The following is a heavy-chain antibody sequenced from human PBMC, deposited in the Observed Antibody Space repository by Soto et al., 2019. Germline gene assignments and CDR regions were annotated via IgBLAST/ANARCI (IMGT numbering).Heavy chain of an antibody. D-gene: IGHD2-2*01. V-gene: IGHV3-74*01. J-gene: IGHJ6*02. CDR3: ARDRVPQLGYYGMDV. CDR2: INSDESSR. Sequence: LRLSCAASGFIFNSYWMHWVRQAPGKGLVWVSRINSDESSRSYADSVKGRFTISRDNAKNTLYLQMNSLRAEDTAVYFCARDRVPQLGYYGMDVWGQGTTVTV. CDR1: GFIFNSYW.